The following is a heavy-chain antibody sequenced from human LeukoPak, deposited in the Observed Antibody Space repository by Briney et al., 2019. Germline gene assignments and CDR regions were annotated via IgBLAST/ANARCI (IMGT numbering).Heavy chain of an antibody. D-gene: IGHD6-19*01. V-gene: IGHV3-23*01. J-gene: IGHJ4*02. CDR1: GFTFSGYA. CDR3: AREGFSYSSGWYGQVGYYFDY. CDR2: ISGSGGST. Sequence: GSLRLSCAASGFTFSGYAMSWVRQAPGKGLGWVSAISGSGGSTNYADSVKGRFTISRDNSKNTLYLQMNSLRAEDTAVYYCAREGFSYSSGWYGQVGYYFDYWGQGTLVTVSS.